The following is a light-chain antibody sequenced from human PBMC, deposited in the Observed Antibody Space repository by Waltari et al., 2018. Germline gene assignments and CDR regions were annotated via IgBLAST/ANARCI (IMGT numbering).Light chain of an antibody. J-gene: IGLJ1*01. CDR2: SND. CDR1: SSNIGSKS. V-gene: IGLV1-44*01. CDR3: AAWDDSLNGQNV. Sequence: QSVLTQPPSASGTPGQRVTISCSGTSSNIGSKSVNWYQQLPGTAPKLLIYSNDRRPSGVPDRVSGSKSGTSASLAISGLQSEDEAVYYCAAWDDSLNGQNVFGTGTKVTVL.